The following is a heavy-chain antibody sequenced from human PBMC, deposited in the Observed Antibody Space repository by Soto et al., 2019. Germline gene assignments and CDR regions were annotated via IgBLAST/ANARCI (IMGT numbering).Heavy chain of an antibody. J-gene: IGHJ4*02. CDR2: ISYDGSNK. CDR3: AKGGGGFDY. Sequence: QVQLVESGGGVVQPGRSLRLSCAASGFTFSSYGMHWVRQAPGKGLEWVAVISYDGSNKYYADSVKGRFTISRDNSKNPLYLQMNSLRAEDTAVYYCAKGGGGFDYWGQGTLVTVSS. V-gene: IGHV3-30*18. CDR1: GFTFSSYG. D-gene: IGHD3-16*01.